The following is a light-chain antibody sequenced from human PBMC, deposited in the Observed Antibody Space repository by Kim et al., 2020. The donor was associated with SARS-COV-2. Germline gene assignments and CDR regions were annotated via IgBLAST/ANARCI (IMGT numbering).Light chain of an antibody. CDR1: QSVSSN. Sequence: EIVTTQSPATLSVSPGERATLSCRASQSVSSNLAWYQQKPGQAPRLLIYGASTRATGIPARFSGSGSGTEFTLTISSLQSEDFAVYYCQQYNNWPRTFGPWTKVDIK. CDR2: GAS. V-gene: IGKV3-15*01. J-gene: IGKJ3*01. CDR3: QQYNNWPRT.